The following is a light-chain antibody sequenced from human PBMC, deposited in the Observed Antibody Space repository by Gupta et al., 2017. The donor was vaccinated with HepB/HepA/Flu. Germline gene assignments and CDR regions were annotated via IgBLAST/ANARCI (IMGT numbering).Light chain of an antibody. V-gene: IGKV3-20*01. CDR2: GAS. CDR1: QRVSSSY. CDR3: QQYGSSPVT. Sequence: EIVLTQSTGTLSLSPGERATLSCRASQRVSSSYLAWYQQKPGQAPRLLIYGASSRATGIPDRFSGSGSGTDFTLTISRLEPEDFAVYYCQQYGSSPVTFGQGTKLEIK. J-gene: IGKJ2*01.